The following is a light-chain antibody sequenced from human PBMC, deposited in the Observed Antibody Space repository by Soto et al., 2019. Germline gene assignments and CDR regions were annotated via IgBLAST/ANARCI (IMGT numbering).Light chain of an antibody. V-gene: IGKV3-15*01. CDR3: QQSNHWSSIT. CDR2: GAS. CDR1: QYISNN. J-gene: IGKJ5*01. Sequence: EIAMTQSPATLSVSLGERATLSCRASQYISNNLAWYQQRPGQAPSLLIYGASTRATGVPARFSGSGSGTDFLLSISGPQSEDSAVYYCQQSNHWSSITFGQGTRLEIK.